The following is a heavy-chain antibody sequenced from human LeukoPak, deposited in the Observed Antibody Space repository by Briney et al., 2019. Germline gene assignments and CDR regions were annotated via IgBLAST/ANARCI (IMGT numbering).Heavy chain of an antibody. V-gene: IGHV4-59*01. Sequence: SETLSLTCTVSGGSISSYYWNWIRQPPGKGLEWIGYIYYSGNTNYNPSLKSRVTISVDTSKNQFSLKLSSVTAADTAVYYCAKSGLAGAGGYDQYFDYWGQGTLVTVSS. CDR3: AKSGLAGAGGYDQYFDY. J-gene: IGHJ4*02. CDR2: IYYSGNT. CDR1: GGSISSYY. D-gene: IGHD5-12*01.